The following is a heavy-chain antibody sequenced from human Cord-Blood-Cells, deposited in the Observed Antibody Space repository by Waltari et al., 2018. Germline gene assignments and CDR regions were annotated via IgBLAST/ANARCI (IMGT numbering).Heavy chain of an antibody. CDR3: ARGRYSGYLHFDY. D-gene: IGHD5-12*01. CDR2: ISPICGTA. Sequence: QVQLVQSGAEVKKPGSSVKVSCKASGGTFSSYAISWVRQAPGQGLEWRGGISPICGTANYAQKVQGRVTITADKSTSTAYMELSSLRSEDTAVYYCARGRYSGYLHFDYWGQGTLVTVSS. V-gene: IGHV1-69*06. J-gene: IGHJ4*02. CDR1: GGTFSSYA.